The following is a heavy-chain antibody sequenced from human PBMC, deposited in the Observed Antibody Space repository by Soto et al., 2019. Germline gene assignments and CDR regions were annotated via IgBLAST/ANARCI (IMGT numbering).Heavy chain of an antibody. CDR2: IFYSGST. D-gene: IGHD1-26*01. CDR3: ARDGKVSGSATHWFDP. V-gene: IGHV4-59*01. J-gene: IGHJ5*02. CDR1: GGSISNYY. Sequence: QVQLQESGPGLVKPSETLSLTCTVSGGSISNYYWSWIRQPPGKGLESIGCIFYSGSTNYSPSLRSRVTISVDTSKNQFSLELSSVTAADTAVYYCARDGKVSGSATHWFDPWGQGTLVTVSS.